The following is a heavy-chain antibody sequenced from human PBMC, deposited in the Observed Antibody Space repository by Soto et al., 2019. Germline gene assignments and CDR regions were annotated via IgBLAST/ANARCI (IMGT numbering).Heavy chain of an antibody. CDR1: GFTFSSYA. CDR3: AKMSGSQTYYYGMDV. CDR2: ISGSGGST. D-gene: IGHD3-3*01. V-gene: IGHV3-23*01. Sequence: GGSLRLSCAASGFTFSSYAMSWVRQAPGKGLEWVSAISGSGGSTYYADSVKGRFTISRDNSKNTLYLQMNSLRAEDTAVYYCAKMSGSQTYYYGMDVWGQGTTVTVSS. J-gene: IGHJ6*02.